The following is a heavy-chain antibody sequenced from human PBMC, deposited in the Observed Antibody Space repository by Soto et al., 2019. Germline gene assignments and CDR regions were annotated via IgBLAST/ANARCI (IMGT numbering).Heavy chain of an antibody. CDR3: ARGRPQKGGYCSSTSCYSYYYYYMDV. J-gene: IGHJ6*03. D-gene: IGHD2-2*01. V-gene: IGHV4-59*01. CDR1: GGSISSYY. Sequence: QVQLQESRPGLVKPSETLSLTCTVSGGSISSYYWSWIRQPPGKGLEWIGYIYYSGSTNYNPSLKSRVTISVDTSKNQFSLQLSSVTAADTAVYYCARGRPQKGGYCSSTSCYSYYYYYMDVWGKGTTVTVSS. CDR2: IYYSGST.